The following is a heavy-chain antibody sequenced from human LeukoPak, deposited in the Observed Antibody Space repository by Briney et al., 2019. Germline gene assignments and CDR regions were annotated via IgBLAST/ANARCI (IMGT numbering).Heavy chain of an antibody. CDR3: ARVYSSTWYSGYLHMDV. CDR2: ISWRNIDI. V-gene: IGHV3-21*01. Sequence: GGSLRLSCAASGFTFSSYWMHWVRQAPGKGRVWVSSISWRNIDIEYADSVKGRFTISRDNDKKSLYLQLNSLRVEDTAVYYCARVYSSTWYSGYLHMDVWGKGTTVTVSS. J-gene: IGHJ6*03. CDR1: GFTFSSYW. D-gene: IGHD6-13*01.